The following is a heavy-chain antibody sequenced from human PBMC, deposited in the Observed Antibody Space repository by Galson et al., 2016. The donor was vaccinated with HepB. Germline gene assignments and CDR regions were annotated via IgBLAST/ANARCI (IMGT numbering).Heavy chain of an antibody. CDR1: GFTFGDYS. J-gene: IGHJ3*02. CDR2: IRSKAYGGTA. D-gene: IGHD1-14*01. CDR3: TREATRGRRLSDAFDT. Sequence: SLRLSCATSGFTFGDYSMAWFRQAPGRGLEWVGFIRSKAYGGTAEYAASVKDRFSISRDDSRGIAYLQMNSLKAEDTAIYSCTREATRGRRLSDAFDTWGQGTKVTVSS. V-gene: IGHV3-49*03.